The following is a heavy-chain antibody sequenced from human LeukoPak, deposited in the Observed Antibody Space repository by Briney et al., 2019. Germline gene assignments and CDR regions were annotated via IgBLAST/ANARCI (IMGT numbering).Heavy chain of an antibody. CDR3: VKVVSYYSYYTMDV. D-gene: IGHD2-8*01. J-gene: IGHJ6*02. Sequence: GGSLRLSCGASGFTFDDYAMHWVRQAPGKGLEWVSLISGDGDSTYYADSVKGRFTISRDNSTNSLYLQMNSLRTEDTALYYCVKVVSYYSYYTMDVWGQGTTVTVSS. CDR2: ISGDGDST. CDR1: GFTFDDYA. V-gene: IGHV3-43*02.